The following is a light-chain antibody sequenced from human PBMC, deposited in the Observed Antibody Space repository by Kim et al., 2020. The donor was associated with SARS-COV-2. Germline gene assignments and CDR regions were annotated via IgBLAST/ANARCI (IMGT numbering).Light chain of an antibody. Sequence: QSVLTQPPSVSGTPGQRVTISCTGSSSNIGTHYDVHWYQQLPGSAPKLLIYKNDNRPSGVPDRFSASKSGTSASLAITALQAEDEADYFCQTYDISLDGYVNGTGTKVTVL. V-gene: IGLV1-40*01. J-gene: IGLJ1*01. CDR3: QTYDISLDGYV. CDR2: KND. CDR1: SSNIGTHYD.